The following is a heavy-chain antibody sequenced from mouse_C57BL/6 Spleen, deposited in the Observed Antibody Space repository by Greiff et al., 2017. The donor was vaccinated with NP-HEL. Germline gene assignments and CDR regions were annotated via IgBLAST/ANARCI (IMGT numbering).Heavy chain of an antibody. D-gene: IGHD3-3*01. Sequence: VQLQQSGAELARPGASVKLSCKASGYTFTSYGISWVKQRTGQGLEWIGEIYPRSGNTYYNEKFKGKATLTADKSSSTAYMELRSLTSEDSAVDFCARRGGAGSWCAYWGQGTLVTVSA. CDR1: GYTFTSYG. J-gene: IGHJ3*01. V-gene: IGHV1-81*01. CDR2: IYPRSGNT. CDR3: ARRGGAGSWCAY.